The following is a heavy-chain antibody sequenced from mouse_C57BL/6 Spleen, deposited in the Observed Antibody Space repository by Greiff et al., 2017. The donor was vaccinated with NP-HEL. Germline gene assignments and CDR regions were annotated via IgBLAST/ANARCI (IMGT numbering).Heavy chain of an antibody. CDR3: ARMVTRGGAMDY. CDR2: IFPGSGST. V-gene: IGHV1-75*01. CDR1: GYTFTDYY. D-gene: IGHD2-2*01. Sequence: QVQLQQSGPELVKPGASVKISCKASGYTFTDYYINWVKQRPGQGLEWIGWIFPGSGSTYYNEKFKGKATLTADKSSSTAYMQLSSLTSEDSAVYFCARMVTRGGAMDYWGQGTSVTVSS. J-gene: IGHJ4*01.